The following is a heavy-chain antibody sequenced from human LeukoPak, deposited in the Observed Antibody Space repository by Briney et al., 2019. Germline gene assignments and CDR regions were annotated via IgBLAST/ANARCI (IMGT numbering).Heavy chain of an antibody. V-gene: IGHV1-18*04. CDR3: ARDNFDLYPNY. CDR1: GYTFTSYG. J-gene: IGHJ4*02. D-gene: IGHD3-9*01. CDR2: ISAYNGNT. Sequence: ASVKVSCKASGYTFTSYGISRVRQAPGQRLEWMGWISAYNGNTNYAQKLQSGVTMTTDTPTSTAYMELRSLRSDDTAVYYCARDNFDLYPNYWGQGTLVTVSS.